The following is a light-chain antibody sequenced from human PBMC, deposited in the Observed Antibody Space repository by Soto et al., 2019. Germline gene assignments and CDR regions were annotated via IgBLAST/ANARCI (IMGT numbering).Light chain of an antibody. J-gene: IGKJ4*01. CDR2: VAS. Sequence: EIVMTQSPATLSVSPGERATLSCRASQSVSSNLAWYKQKPGQAPRLLIYVASTRATGIPARFSGSGSGTEFALTITSLQAEDLAVYYSQQYNNWPLTFGGGTKVEIK. V-gene: IGKV3-15*01. CDR1: QSVSSN. CDR3: QQYNNWPLT.